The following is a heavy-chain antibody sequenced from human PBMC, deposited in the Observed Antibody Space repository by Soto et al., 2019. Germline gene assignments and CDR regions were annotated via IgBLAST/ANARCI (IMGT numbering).Heavy chain of an antibody. CDR1: GFIFSNYW. J-gene: IGHJ5*02. Sequence: GGSLRLSCAASGFIFSNYWMHWVRQVPGKGMVWVERVKSDGSSTSYADSVKGRFTISRDNAKNTVYLAMNDLRADDTAVYYYTREKFDPWGQGILVTVSS. CDR2: VKSDGSST. CDR3: TREKFDP. V-gene: IGHV3-74*01.